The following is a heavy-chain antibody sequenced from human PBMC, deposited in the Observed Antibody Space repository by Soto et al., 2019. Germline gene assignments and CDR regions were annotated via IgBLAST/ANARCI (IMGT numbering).Heavy chain of an antibody. CDR2: INPSGGST. Sequence: GASVKVSCKASGYTFTSYYMHWVRQAPGQGLEWMGIINPSGGSTSYAQKFQGRVTMTRDTSTSTVYMELSSLRSEDTAVYYCARAWYGDYDLSLSYYYYYMDVWGKGTTVTVS. CDR3: ARAWYGDYDLSLSYYYYYMDV. CDR1: GYTFTSYY. V-gene: IGHV1-46*01. J-gene: IGHJ6*03. D-gene: IGHD4-17*01.